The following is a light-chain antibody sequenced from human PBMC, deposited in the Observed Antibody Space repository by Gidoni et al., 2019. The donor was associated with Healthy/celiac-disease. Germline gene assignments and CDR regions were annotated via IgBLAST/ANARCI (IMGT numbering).Light chain of an antibody. CDR1: QSVLYSSNNKNY. Sequence: DIVMTQSPDSLAVSLGEVATINCKSSQSVLYSSNNKNYLAWYQQKPGQPPKLLMYWASTRESGVPDRFSGSGSGTDFTLTISSLQAEDVAVYYCQQYYSTPYTFGQGTKLEIK. J-gene: IGKJ2*01. V-gene: IGKV4-1*01. CDR3: QQYYSTPYT. CDR2: WAS.